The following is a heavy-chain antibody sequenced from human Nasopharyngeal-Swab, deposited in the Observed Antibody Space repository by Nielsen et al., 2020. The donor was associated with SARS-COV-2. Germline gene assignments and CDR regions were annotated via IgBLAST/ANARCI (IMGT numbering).Heavy chain of an antibody. CDR1: GFTFSSYA. D-gene: IGHD3-10*01. CDR3: AKKRVTMVRGVQAPTDY. CDR2: ISGSGGST. Sequence: GGSLRLSCAASGFTFSSYAMSWVRQAPGKGLEWVSAISGSGGSTYYADSVKGRFTISRDNSKNTLYLQMNSLRAEDTAVYYCAKKRVTMVRGVQAPTDYWGQGTLVTDSS. J-gene: IGHJ4*02. V-gene: IGHV3-23*01.